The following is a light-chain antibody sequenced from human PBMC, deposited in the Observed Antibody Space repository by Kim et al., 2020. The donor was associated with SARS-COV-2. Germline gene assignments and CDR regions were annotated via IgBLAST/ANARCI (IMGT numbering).Light chain of an antibody. CDR3: QQYYSYPRVT. CDR2: AAS. CDR1: QGISSY. J-gene: IGKJ4*01. V-gene: IGKV1-8*01. Sequence: AIRMTQSPSSLSASTGDRVTITCRASQGISSYLAWYQQKPGKAPKLLIYAASTLQSGVPSRFSGSGSGTDFTLTISCLQSEDFATYYCQQYYSYPRVTFGGGTKLEI.